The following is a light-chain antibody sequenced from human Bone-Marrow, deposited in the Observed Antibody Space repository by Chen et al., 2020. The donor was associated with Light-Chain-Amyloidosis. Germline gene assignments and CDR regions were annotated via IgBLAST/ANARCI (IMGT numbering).Light chain of an antibody. CDR1: DLPTKY. V-gene: IGLV3-25*03. CDR3: QSADSSGTYEVI. CDR2: RDT. Sequence: SYELTPPPSVSVSPGQTARLTCSGDDLPTKYAYWYQQKPGQAPVLVIHRDTERPSWISERVSGSSSGTTATLTISGVQAEDEADYHCQSADSSGTYEVIFGGGTKLTVL. J-gene: IGLJ2*01.